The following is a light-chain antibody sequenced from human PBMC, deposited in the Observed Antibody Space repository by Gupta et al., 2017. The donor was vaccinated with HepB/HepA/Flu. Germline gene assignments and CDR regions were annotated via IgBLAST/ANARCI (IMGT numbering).Light chain of an antibody. J-gene: IGKJ3*01. CDR1: QSLLHGNGYNY. CDR2: WGS. V-gene: IGKV2-28*01. CDR3: MQALPTVT. Sequence: DIVMTQSPLSLPVTPGEPASISCRSSQSLLHGNGYNYLDWYLQKPGQSPQLLIYWGSKRAYGVPDRFSGSGSGTDFTLKSSRVEAEDVGVYYGMQALPTVTFGPGTKVDIK.